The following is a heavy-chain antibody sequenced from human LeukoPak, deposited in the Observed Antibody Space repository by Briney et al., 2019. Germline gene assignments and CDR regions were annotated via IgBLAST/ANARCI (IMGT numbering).Heavy chain of an antibody. CDR3: ARGRMKNDAYNI. V-gene: IGHV3-7*01. Sequence: GGSLRLSCAASGFTFSSYWMNWVRQAPGKGLEWVANIKQDGNEKHYVGSVKGRFTVSRDNAKNSLYLQMNSLRVEDTAVYYCARGRMKNDAYNIWGRGTLVTVSS. CDR1: GFTFSSYW. CDR2: IKQDGNEK. J-gene: IGHJ3*02.